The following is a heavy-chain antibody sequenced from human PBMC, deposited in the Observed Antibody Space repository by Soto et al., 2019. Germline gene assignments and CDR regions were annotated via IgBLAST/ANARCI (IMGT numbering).Heavy chain of an antibody. CDR1: GFTVSSNY. V-gene: IGHV3-53*02. J-gene: IGHJ4*02. D-gene: IGHD4-17*01. Sequence: EVQLVETGGGLIQPGGSLRLSCAASGFTVSSNYMSWVRQAPGKGLEWVSVIYSGGSTYYADSVKGRFTISRDNSKNTLYLQMNSLRAEDTAVYYCARVSTVTTLAFDYWGQGTLVTVSS. CDR2: IYSGGST. CDR3: ARVSTVTTLAFDY.